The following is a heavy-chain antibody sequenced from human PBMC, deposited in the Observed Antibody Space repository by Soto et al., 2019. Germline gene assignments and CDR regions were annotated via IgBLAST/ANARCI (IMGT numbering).Heavy chain of an antibody. CDR2: IFHTGST. CDR3: ARVKVGDLFRFNWFFDL. CDR1: GGSISSGDYS. J-gene: IGHJ2*01. D-gene: IGHD3-3*01. V-gene: IGHV4-30-2*01. Sequence: SETLSLTCAVSGGSISSGDYSWTWIRQPPGKGLEWIAYIFHTGSTFYNSSLKPRVSISVDRSKNQFSLKLKSVTETDTAVYYCARVKVGDLFRFNWFFDLWGRGTLVTVSS.